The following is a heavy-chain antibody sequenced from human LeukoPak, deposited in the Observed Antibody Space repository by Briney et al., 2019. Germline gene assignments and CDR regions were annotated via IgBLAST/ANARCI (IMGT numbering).Heavy chain of an antibody. CDR3: ATAAMVPYWSMVRSFDY. D-gene: IGHD3-10*01. CDR2: FDPEDGET. J-gene: IGHJ4*02. V-gene: IGHV1-24*01. Sequence: GASVKVSCKVSGYTLTELSMHWVRQAPGKGLEWMGGFDPEDGETIYAQKFQGRVTMTEDTSTDTAYMELSSLRSEDTAVYYCATAAMVPYWSMVRSFDYWGQGTLVTVSS. CDR1: GYTLTELS.